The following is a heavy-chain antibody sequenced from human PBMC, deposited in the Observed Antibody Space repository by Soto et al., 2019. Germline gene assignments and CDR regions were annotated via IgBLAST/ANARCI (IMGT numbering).Heavy chain of an antibody. CDR3: ARHVTIFGVVGGGGNWFDP. V-gene: IGHV4-59*08. CDR2: IYYSGST. Sequence: QVQLQESGPGLVKPSETLSLTCTVSGGSISSYYWSWIRQPPGKGLEWIGYIYYSGSTNYNPSLKRRVTISVDTSKNQFSLKLSSVTAADTAVYYCARHVTIFGVVGGGGNWFDPWGQGTLVTVSS. D-gene: IGHD3-3*01. J-gene: IGHJ5*02. CDR1: GGSISSYY.